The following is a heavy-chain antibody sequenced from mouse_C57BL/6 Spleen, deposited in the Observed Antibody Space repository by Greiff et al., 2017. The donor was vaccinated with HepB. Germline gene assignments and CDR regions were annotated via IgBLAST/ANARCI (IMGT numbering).Heavy chain of an antibody. J-gene: IGHJ4*01. V-gene: IGHV1-50*01. CDR1: GYTFTSYW. Sequence: QVQLQQPGAELVKPGASVKLSCKASGYTFTSYWMQWVKQRPGQGLEWIGEIDPSDSYTNYNQKFKGKATLTVDTSSSTAYMQLSSLTSEDSAVYYCARSDYSNPYYAMDYWGQGTSVTVSS. CDR3: ARSDYSNPYYAMDY. D-gene: IGHD2-5*01. CDR2: IDPSDSYT.